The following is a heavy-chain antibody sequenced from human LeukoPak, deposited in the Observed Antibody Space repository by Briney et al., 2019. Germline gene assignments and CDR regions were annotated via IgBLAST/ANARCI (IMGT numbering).Heavy chain of an antibody. CDR1: GYTFTSYG. CDR3: ARGGVVPAAMYYYGMDV. CDR2: ISAYNGNT. Sequence: ASVKVSCKASGYTFTSYGISWVRQAPGQGLEWMGWISAYNGNTNYAQKLQGRVTITTDTSTSTAYMELRSLRSDDTAVYYCARGGVVPAAMYYYGMDVWGQGTTVTVSS. V-gene: IGHV1-18*01. D-gene: IGHD2-2*01. J-gene: IGHJ6*02.